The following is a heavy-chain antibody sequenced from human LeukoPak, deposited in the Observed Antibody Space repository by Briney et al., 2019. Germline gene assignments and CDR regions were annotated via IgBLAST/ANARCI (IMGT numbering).Heavy chain of an antibody. CDR1: GYSFSTYW. V-gene: IGHV5-51*01. CDR2: IYPADSDT. J-gene: IGHJ4*02. CDR3: AGAPTGTAIDS. Sequence: GESLKISCKGSGYSFSTYWIAWVRQMPGKGLEWMGIIYPADSDTKYSPSFQGQFTISADKSISTAYLQWSSLKASDSAIYYCAGAPTGTAIDSWGQGTLVTVSS. D-gene: IGHD6-13*01.